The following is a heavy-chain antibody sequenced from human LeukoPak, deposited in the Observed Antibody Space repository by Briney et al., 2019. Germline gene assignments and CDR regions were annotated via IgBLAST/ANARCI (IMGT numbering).Heavy chain of an antibody. CDR2: IYYSGST. Sequence: PSETLSLTCTVSGGSISSYYWSWIRQPPGKGLEWIGYIYYSGSTNYNPSLKSRVTISVDTSKNQFSLKLSSVTAADTAVYYCARRGSGYTNCFDPWGQGTLVTVSS. V-gene: IGHV4-59*01. J-gene: IGHJ5*02. CDR3: ARRGSGYTNCFDP. D-gene: IGHD3-22*01. CDR1: GGSISSYY.